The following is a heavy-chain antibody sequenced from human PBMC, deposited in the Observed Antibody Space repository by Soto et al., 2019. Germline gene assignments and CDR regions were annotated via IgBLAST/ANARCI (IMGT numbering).Heavy chain of an antibody. Sequence: EVQLVESGGGLVQPGGSLRLSCAASGFTFSSYWMHWVRQAPGKGLVWVSRINSDGSSTSYADSVKGRFTISRDNAKNTLYLQMNSLRAEATAVYYCARRLFGDYGGLYFDLWGRGTLVAVSS. V-gene: IGHV3-74*01. CDR3: ARRLFGDYGGLYFDL. D-gene: IGHD4-17*01. J-gene: IGHJ2*01. CDR2: INSDGSST. CDR1: GFTFSSYW.